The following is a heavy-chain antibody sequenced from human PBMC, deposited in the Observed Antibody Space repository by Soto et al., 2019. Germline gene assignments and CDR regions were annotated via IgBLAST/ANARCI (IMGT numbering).Heavy chain of an antibody. CDR3: ARGRAVADY. J-gene: IGHJ4*02. CDR1: GYTFTRYD. D-gene: IGHD6-19*01. V-gene: IGHV1-8*01. CDR2: MNPNSGNT. Sequence: SVKVSSRAPGYTFTRYDINSVRQATGQGLEWMGWMNPNSGNTGYSHKFHGRVTMTRNTSISTAYMELSSLRSEDTAVYYCARGRAVADYWGQGTLVTVPS.